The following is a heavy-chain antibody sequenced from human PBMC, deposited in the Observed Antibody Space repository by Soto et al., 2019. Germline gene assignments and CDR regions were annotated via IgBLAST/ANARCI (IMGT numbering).Heavy chain of an antibody. V-gene: IGHV3-30*18. CDR2: ISYDGSNK. J-gene: IGHJ1*01. CDR3: AKDRSHIVVVTAIPAEAPEH. D-gene: IGHD2-21*02. CDR1: GFTFRSYG. Sequence: GGSQILSCAASGFTFRSYGMHWVRQAPGKGLEWVAVISYDGSNKYYADSVKGRFTISRDNSKNTLYLQMNSLRAEDTAVYYCAKDRSHIVVVTAIPAEAPEHWGQGTLVTVSS.